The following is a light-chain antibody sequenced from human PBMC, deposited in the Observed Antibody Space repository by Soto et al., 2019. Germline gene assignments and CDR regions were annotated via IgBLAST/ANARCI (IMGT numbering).Light chain of an antibody. V-gene: IGLV1-51*01. J-gene: IGLJ1*01. CDR3: QSYGTSLSGLYV. CDR1: SSNIGGNS. Sequence: QSALTQPPSVSAAPGQKITISCSGSSSNIGGNSVSWYQQLPGTAPKLLIYDDDKRPSGIPDRFSGSKSGSSASLAITGLQVEDDADYYCQSYGTSLSGLYVFGTGTKVTVL. CDR2: DDD.